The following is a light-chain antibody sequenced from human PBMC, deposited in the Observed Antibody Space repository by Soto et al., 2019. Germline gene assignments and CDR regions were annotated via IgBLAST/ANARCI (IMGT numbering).Light chain of an antibody. J-gene: IGKJ3*01. CDR2: GAS. CDR3: QQYGSSPFT. CDR1: QSVSSSC. Sequence: IVLTQSPGTLSLSPGERATLSCGASQSVSSSCLAWYQQKPGQAPRLLIYGASSRPTGIPDRFSGSGSGTDFTLTISRLEPEDSAVYYCQQYGSSPFTFGPGTKVDNK. V-gene: IGKV3-20*01.